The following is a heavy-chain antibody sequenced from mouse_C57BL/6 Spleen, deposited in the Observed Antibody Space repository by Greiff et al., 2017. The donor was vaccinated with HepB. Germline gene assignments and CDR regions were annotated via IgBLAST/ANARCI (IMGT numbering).Heavy chain of an antibody. CDR1: GFTFSSYA. V-gene: IGHV5-4*03. J-gene: IGHJ2*01. CDR2: ISDGGSYT. Sequence: EVKLMESGGGLVKPGGSLKLSCAASGFTFSSYAMSWVRQTPEKRLEWVATISDGGSYTYYPDNVKGRFTISRDNAKTNLYLQMSHLKSEDTAMYYCARVRELGPYFDYWGQGTTLTVSS. D-gene: IGHD4-1*01. CDR3: ARVRELGPYFDY.